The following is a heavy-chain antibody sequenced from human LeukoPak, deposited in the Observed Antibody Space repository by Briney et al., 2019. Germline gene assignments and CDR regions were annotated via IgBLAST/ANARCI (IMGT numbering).Heavy chain of an antibody. D-gene: IGHD2-2*01. Sequence: ASETLSLTCAVYGGSFSGYYWSWIRQPPGKGLEWIGEINHSGSTNYNPSLKSRVTISVDTSKNQFSLKLSSVTAADTAVYYCARHVAVPAAASRFDYWGQGTLVTVSS. CDR3: ARHVAVPAAASRFDY. CDR1: GGSFSGYY. CDR2: INHSGST. V-gene: IGHV4-34*01. J-gene: IGHJ4*02.